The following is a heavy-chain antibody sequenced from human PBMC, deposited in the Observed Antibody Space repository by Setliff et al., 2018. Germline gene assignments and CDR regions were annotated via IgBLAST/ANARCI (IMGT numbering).Heavy chain of an antibody. J-gene: IGHJ4*02. D-gene: IGHD3-22*01. Sequence: GGSLRLSCAASGFTFGDFAMTWVRQAPGKGLEWVSGIGGRGISTYYADSVKGRFIISRDNSENTLYLQMNSLRAEDTAIYYCARDPYYYDSSGYSYWGQGTLVTVSS. V-gene: IGHV3-23*01. CDR1: GFTFGDFA. CDR3: ARDPYYYDSSGYSY. CDR2: IGGRGIST.